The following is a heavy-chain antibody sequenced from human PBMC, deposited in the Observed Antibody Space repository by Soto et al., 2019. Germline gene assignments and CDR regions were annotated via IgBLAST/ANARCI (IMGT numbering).Heavy chain of an antibody. CDR2: IKSKTAGGTT. D-gene: IGHD5-18*01. J-gene: IGHJ4*02. Sequence: EVQLVESGGGLVKPGGSLRLSCAVSGFSLTDVWMNWVRQAPGKGLEWVGRIKSKTAGGTTDYAAPVKGRFTILRDDSKNTLYLQMDSLITEDTAVYFCSHGYGQYFNSWGQGTLVTVYS. CDR1: GFSLTDVW. V-gene: IGHV3-15*07. CDR3: SHGYGQYFNS.